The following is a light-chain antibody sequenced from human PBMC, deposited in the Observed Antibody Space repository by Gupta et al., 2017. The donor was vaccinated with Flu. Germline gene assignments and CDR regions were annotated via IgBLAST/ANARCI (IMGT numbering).Light chain of an antibody. V-gene: IGKV2-28*01. J-gene: IGKJ2*01. CDR2: LGF. CDR1: QNLLYISGYNH. CDR3: MQALQTPYT. Sequence: ISCRSRQNLLYISGYNHLDWYLQKPGQSPQLLIYLGFNRASGVPDRFSGSGSGTDFTLHISRVEAEDVGVYFCMQALQTPYTFGQGTKLDIK.